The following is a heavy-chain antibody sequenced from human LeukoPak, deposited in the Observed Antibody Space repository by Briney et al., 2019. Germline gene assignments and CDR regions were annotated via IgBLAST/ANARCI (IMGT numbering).Heavy chain of an antibody. Sequence: PSETLSLTCTVSGGSISSSSYYWGWIRQPPGKGLEWIGSIYYSGSTYYNPSLKSRVTISVDTSKNQFSLKLSSVTAADTAVYYCARDPIAAAKGSNFDYWGQGTLVTVSS. V-gene: IGHV4-39*07. CDR2: IYYSGST. CDR3: ARDPIAAAKGSNFDY. D-gene: IGHD6-13*01. J-gene: IGHJ4*02. CDR1: GGSISSSSYY.